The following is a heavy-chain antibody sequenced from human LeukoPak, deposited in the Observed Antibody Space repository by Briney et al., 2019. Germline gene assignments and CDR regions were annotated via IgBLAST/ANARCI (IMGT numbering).Heavy chain of an antibody. D-gene: IGHD2-15*01. CDR3: ARVGLYCSGGSCYSEWFDP. Sequence: ASVKVSCKASGGTFSSYAISWVRQAPGQGLEWMGRIIPILGIANYAQKFQGRVTITADKSTSTAYMELSSLRSEDTAVYYCARVGLYCSGGSCYSEWFDPWGQGTLVTVSS. CDR1: GGTFSSYA. J-gene: IGHJ5*02. CDR2: IIPILGIA. V-gene: IGHV1-69*04.